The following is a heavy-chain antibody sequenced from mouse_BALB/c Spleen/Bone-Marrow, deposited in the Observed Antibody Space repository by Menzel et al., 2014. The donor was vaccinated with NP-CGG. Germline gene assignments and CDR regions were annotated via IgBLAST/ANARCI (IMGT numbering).Heavy chain of an antibody. J-gene: IGHJ3*01. D-gene: IGHD2-10*02. CDR2: IYPGDGDT. CDR3: ARGYGNYEGWFAY. CDR1: GYAFSSSW. V-gene: IGHV1-82*01. Sequence: LEESGPELVKPGASVKISCKASGYAFSSSWMNWVKQRPGQGLEWIGRIYPGDGDTNYNGKFKGKATLTADKSSSTAYMQLSSLTSVDSAVYFCARGYGNYEGWFAYWGQGTLVTVSA.